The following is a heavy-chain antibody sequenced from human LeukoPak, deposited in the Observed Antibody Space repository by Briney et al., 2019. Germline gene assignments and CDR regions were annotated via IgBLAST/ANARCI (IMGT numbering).Heavy chain of an antibody. Sequence: ASVKVSRKASGYTFTGYYIHWVRQAPGQGLEWMGWINAYSGGTNYAQRFQGRVTMTRDTSISTTYMELSSLRSDDTAVYYCARARCSSTSCYEGEFDPWGQGALVTVSS. J-gene: IGHJ5*02. CDR2: INAYSGGT. V-gene: IGHV1-2*02. D-gene: IGHD2-2*01. CDR3: ARARCSSTSCYEGEFDP. CDR1: GYTFTGYY.